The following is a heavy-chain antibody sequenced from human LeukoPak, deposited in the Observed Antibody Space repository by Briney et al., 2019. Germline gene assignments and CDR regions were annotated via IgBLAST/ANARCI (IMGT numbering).Heavy chain of an antibody. V-gene: IGHV3-23*01. CDR3: AKALEALAPFDY. CDR2: FSGSGGNT. D-gene: IGHD3-3*01. CDR1: GFTFSSYA. J-gene: IGHJ4*02. Sequence: GGSLRLSCAASGFTFSSYAMSWVRQAPGKGLEWVSPFSGSGGNTYYADSVKGRFTISRDNSKNTLYLQMNSLRAEDTAVYYCAKALEALAPFDYWGQGTLVTVSS.